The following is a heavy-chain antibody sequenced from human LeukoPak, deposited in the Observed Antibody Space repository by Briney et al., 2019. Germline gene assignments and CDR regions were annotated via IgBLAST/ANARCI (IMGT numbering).Heavy chain of an antibody. J-gene: IGHJ5*02. Sequence: GGSLRLSCAASGFTFSSYAMSWVRQAPGEGLEWVSAISGSGGSTYYADSVKGRFTISRDNSKNTLYLQMNSLRAEDTAVYYCAKARLPYNWNYDNWFDPWGQGTLVTVSS. CDR3: AKARLPYNWNYDNWFDP. V-gene: IGHV3-23*01. CDR1: GFTFSSYA. D-gene: IGHD1-7*01. CDR2: ISGSGGST.